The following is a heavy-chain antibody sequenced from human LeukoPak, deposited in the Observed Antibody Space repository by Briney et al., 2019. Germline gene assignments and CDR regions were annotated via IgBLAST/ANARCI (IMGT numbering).Heavy chain of an antibody. Sequence: SETLSLTCTVSGGSISSYYWSWIRQPPGKGLEWIGYIYCSGSTNYNPSLKSRVTISVDTSKNQFSLKLSSVTAADTAVYYCARKIRKWIQLWFHFDYWGQGTLVTVSS. J-gene: IGHJ4*02. CDR2: IYCSGST. CDR1: GGSISSYY. CDR3: ARKIRKWIQLWFHFDY. V-gene: IGHV4-59*12. D-gene: IGHD5-18*01.